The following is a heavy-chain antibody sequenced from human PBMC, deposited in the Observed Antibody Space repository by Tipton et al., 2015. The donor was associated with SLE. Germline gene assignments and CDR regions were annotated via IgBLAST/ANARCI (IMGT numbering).Heavy chain of an antibody. CDR2: MYNTGST. CDR1: GYSINTGSY. CDR3: ATSFIYTDWGAFHI. Sequence: TLSLTCAVSGYSINTGSYWGWIRQPPGKGLEWIGSMYNTGSTFYNPSLKSRVTISLDISNNEFSLRLTSVTAADTAVYYCATSFIYTDWGAFHIWGQGTVVTVSS. V-gene: IGHV4-38-2*01. J-gene: IGHJ3*02. D-gene: IGHD3-9*01.